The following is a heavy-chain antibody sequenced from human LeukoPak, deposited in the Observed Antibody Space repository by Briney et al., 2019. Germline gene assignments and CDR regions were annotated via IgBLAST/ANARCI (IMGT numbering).Heavy chain of an antibody. V-gene: IGHV4-38-2*02. CDR1: GYSISSGYY. J-gene: IGHJ4*02. D-gene: IGHD2-2*01. CDR2: VHHTGIT. Sequence: PSETLSLTCTVSGYSISSGYYWAWIRQPPGKGLEWIGSVHHTGITYYNPSLKSRVTISADTSNNQFSLRVSSVTAADTAVYYCARDDCSRSSCYLGIDYWGQGTLVTVSS. CDR3: ARDDCSRSSCYLGIDY.